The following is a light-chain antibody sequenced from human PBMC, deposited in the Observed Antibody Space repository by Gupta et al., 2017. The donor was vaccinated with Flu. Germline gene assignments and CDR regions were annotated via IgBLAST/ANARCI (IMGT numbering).Light chain of an antibody. V-gene: IGKV3-20*01. CDR1: QSVSSSY. CDR2: GAS. Sequence: EIVLTQSPGTLSLSPGERATLSCRASQSVSSSYLAWYQQKPGQAPRPLMYGASSRATGIPDRFSGSGSGTDFTLTISRLEPEDFAVYYCQQYGSSPGYTFGQGTKLEIK. CDR3: QQYGSSPGYT. J-gene: IGKJ2*01.